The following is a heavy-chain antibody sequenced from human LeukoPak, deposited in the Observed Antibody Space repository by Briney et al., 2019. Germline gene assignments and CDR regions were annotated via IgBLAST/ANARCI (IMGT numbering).Heavy chain of an antibody. D-gene: IGHD6-19*01. CDR3: ARGLIAVAGRDY. V-gene: IGHV3-74*01. CDR2: INSDGGST. Sequence: GGSLRLSCAASGFTFDDYGMSWVRQAPGKGLVWVSRINSDGGSTSYADSVKGRFTISRDNAKNTLYLQMNSLRAEDTAVYYCARGLIAVAGRDYWGQGTLVTVSS. J-gene: IGHJ4*02. CDR1: GFTFDDYG.